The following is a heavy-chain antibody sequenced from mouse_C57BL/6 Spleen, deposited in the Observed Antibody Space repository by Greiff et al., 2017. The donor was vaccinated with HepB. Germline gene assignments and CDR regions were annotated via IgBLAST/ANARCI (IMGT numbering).Heavy chain of an antibody. J-gene: IGHJ3*01. CDR1: GFSLTSYG. CDR3: AKRSYYGSSYGFAY. D-gene: IGHD1-1*01. CDR2: IWRGGST. V-gene: IGHV2-5*01. Sequence: VQRVESGPGLVQPSQSLSITCTVSGFSLTSYGVHWVRQSPGKGLEWLGVIWRGGSTDYNAAFMSRLSITKDNSKSQVFFKMNSLQADDTAIYYCAKRSYYGSSYGFAYWGQGTLVTVSA.